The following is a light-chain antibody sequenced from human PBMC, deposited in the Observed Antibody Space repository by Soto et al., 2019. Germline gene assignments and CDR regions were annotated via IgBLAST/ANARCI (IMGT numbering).Light chain of an antibody. CDR1: QSVSTT. CDR3: QQYKDWPTT. J-gene: IGKJ1*01. CDR2: GAS. Sequence: EIVMTQSPSTRSVSPLQRCSVSFRASQSVSTTVAWYHQKPGQAPRLLVYGASTRATGIPARFSGSGAGTDFTLTITSLQSEDFGVYFCQQYKDWPTTFGQGTKVDI. V-gene: IGKV3-15*01.